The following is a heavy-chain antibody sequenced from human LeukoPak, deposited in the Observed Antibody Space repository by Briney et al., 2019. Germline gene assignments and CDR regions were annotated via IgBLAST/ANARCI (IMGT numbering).Heavy chain of an antibody. CDR1: VGTFSSYA. D-gene: IGHD3-22*01. V-gene: IGHV1-69*13. CDR3: ARDRTGGSGYYSHGAFDI. CDR2: IIPIFGTA. Sequence: SVKVSCKASVGTFSSYAISWVRQAPGQGLEWMGGIIPIFGTANYAQKFQGRVTITADDSTSTPYMELSSLRSEDTAVYYCARDRTGGSGYYSHGAFDIWGQGTMVTVSS. J-gene: IGHJ3*02.